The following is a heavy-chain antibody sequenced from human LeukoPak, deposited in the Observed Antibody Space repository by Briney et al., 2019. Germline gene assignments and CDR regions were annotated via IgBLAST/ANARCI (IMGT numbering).Heavy chain of an antibody. CDR3: ATSRDAPMET. D-gene: IGHD5-18*01. CDR2: IKEDGSAE. Sequence: PGGSLRLSCAASGFTSGFTFSNYWMSWVRQAPGKGLEWVANIKEDGSAEFYVDSVKGRFTISRDNAKNSLYLQMNSLRAEDTAVYYCATSRDAPMETGGQGTLVTVSS. CDR1: GFTFSNYW. V-gene: IGHV3-7*01. J-gene: IGHJ4*02.